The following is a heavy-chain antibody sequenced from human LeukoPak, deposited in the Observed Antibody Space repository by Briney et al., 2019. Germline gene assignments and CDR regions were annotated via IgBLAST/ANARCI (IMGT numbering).Heavy chain of an antibody. CDR2: ISSSSSYI. V-gene: IGHV3-21*01. Sequence: SGGSLRLSCAASGFTFSSYSMNWVRQAPGKGLEWVSSISSSSSYIYYADSVKGRFTISRDNAKNSLCLQMNSLRAEDTAVYYCARAGYCSSTSCSEDYFDYWGQGTLVTVSS. D-gene: IGHD2-2*01. CDR1: GFTFSSYS. J-gene: IGHJ4*02. CDR3: ARAGYCSSTSCSEDYFDY.